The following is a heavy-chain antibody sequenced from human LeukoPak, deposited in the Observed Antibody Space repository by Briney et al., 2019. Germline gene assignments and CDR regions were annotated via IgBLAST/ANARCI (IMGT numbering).Heavy chain of an antibody. CDR3: ARDPRPSSTSDYYYYGMDG. Sequence: GGSLRLSCAASGFTFSSYGMHWVRQAPGKGLEWVAVICYDGSNKYYADSVKGRFTISRDKSKNTLYLQMNSLRAEDTAVYSCARDPRPSSTSDYYYYGMDGWGQGTTVTVSS. V-gene: IGHV3-33*01. CDR1: GFTFSSYG. CDR2: ICYDGSNK. D-gene: IGHD2-2*01. J-gene: IGHJ6*02.